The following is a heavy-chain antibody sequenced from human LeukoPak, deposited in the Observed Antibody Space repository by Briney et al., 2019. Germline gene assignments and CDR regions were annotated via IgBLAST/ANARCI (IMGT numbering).Heavy chain of an antibody. J-gene: IGHJ5*02. CDR2: IGGADSNT. CDR3: AKVHGVAL. D-gene: IGHD3-16*01. V-gene: IGHV3-23*01. CDR1: GFTFSSYA. Sequence: GGSLRLSCAASGFTFSSYAMSWVRQAPGKGLEWVSSIGGADSNTYYAVSVKGRFTISRDNSHNTLYLQMNSLRAEDMAIYYCAKVHGVALWGQGTLVTVSS.